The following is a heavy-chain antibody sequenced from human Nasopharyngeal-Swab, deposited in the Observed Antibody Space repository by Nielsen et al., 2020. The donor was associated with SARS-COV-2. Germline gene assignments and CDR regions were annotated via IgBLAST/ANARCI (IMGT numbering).Heavy chain of an antibody. J-gene: IGHJ4*02. Sequence: WIRQPPGQGLEWVGCIKSKTDGGKTDYAAPVKGRFTISRDDSKNTLYLQMKSLKTEDTAVYYCNTDRLRIRNYDILIGYYWAQYYFDYWGQGTLVTVSS. D-gene: IGHD3-9*01. V-gene: IGHV3-15*01. CDR2: IKSKTDGGKT. CDR3: NTDRLRIRNYDILIGYYWAQYYFDY.